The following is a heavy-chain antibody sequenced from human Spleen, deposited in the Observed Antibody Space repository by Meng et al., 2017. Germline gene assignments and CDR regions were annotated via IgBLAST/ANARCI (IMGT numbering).Heavy chain of an antibody. CDR3: AKDQVSTIHGSGYNNWIDP. CDR2: ISGSGGST. V-gene: IGHV3-23*01. CDR1: GFTFSSYA. D-gene: IGHD3-22*01. Sequence: GESLKISCAASGFTFSSYAMSWVRQAPGKGLEWVSAISGSGGSTYYADSVKGQFTISRDNSKNTLYLQMNSLRAEDTAVYYCAKDQVSTIHGSGYNNWIDPWGQGILVTVSS. J-gene: IGHJ5*02.